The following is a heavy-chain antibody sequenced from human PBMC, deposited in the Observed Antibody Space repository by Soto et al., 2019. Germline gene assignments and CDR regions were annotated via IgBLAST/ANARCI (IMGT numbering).Heavy chain of an antibody. D-gene: IGHD3-22*01. V-gene: IGHV1-69*13. CDR3: AREYYYDSSGYRALDY. Sequence: AASVKVSCKASGGTFSSYAISWVRQAPGQGLEWMGGIIPIFGTANYAQKFQGRVTITADESTSTAYMELSSLRSEDTAVYYCAREYYYDSSGYRALDYWGQGTLVTVSS. CDR2: IIPIFGTA. CDR1: GGTFSSYA. J-gene: IGHJ4*02.